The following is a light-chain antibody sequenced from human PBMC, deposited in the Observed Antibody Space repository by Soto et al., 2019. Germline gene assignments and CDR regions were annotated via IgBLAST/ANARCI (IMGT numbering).Light chain of an antibody. CDR3: QQYGSSPSWT. V-gene: IGKV3-11*01. CDR1: QSVSSY. Sequence: EIVLTQSPATLSLSPGERATLSCRASQSVSSYLAWYQQKPGQAPRLLIYDASNRATGIPPRFSGSGSGTDFTLTISSLEPEDFAVYYCQQYGSSPSWTFGQGTKVDIK. CDR2: DAS. J-gene: IGKJ1*01.